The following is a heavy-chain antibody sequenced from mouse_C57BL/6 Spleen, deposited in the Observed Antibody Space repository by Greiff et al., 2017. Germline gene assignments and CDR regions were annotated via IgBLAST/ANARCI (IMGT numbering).Heavy chain of an antibody. V-gene: IGHV5-15*01. D-gene: IGHD4-1*01. J-gene: IGHJ2*01. Sequence: EVNVVESGGGLVQPGGSLKLSCAASGFTFSDYGMAWVRQAPRKGPEWVAFISNLAYSIYYADTVTGRFTISRENAKNTLYLEMSSLRSEDTAMYYCARQTGTREYYFDYWGQGTTLTVAS. CDR3: ARQTGTREYYFDY. CDR1: GFTFSDYG. CDR2: ISNLAYSI.